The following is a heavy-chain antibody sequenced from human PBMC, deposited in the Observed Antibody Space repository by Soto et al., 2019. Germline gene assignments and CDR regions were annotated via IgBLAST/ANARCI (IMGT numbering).Heavy chain of an antibody. CDR3: ASPWLAHAFDI. Sequence: SVKVSCKASGGTCSSYAISWVRPAPGQGLEWMVGIIPIFGTANYAQKFQGRVTITADESTSTAYMELSSLRSEDTAVYYCASPWLAHAFDIWGQGTMVTVSS. J-gene: IGHJ3*02. V-gene: IGHV1-69*13. D-gene: IGHD3-22*01. CDR1: GGTCSSYA. CDR2: IIPIFGTA.